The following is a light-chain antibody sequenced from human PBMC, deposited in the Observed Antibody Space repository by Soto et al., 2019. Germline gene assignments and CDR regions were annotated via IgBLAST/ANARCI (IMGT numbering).Light chain of an antibody. CDR1: QRVDGNY. J-gene: IGKJ5*01. CDR2: GAS. Sequence: PGELAPLTCKASQRVDGNYLAWYLQIPGQAPRLLIHGASNRATGIPDRFSGSGSGTDFTLTISSLEPEDFAVYYCQQRSNSITFGQGTRLEIK. CDR3: QQRSNSIT. V-gene: IGKV3-11*01.